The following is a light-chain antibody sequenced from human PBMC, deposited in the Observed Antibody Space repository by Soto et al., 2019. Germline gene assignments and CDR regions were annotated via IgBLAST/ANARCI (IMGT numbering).Light chain of an antibody. CDR2: GAS. Sequence: EIVMTQSPVTLSVSPGERATLSCRASQSVSNNLAWYQQRPGQAPRLLIYGASSRATGIPARFSGSGSGTEFTLTISSLQSEDFADYYCQQYNNWPRVTFGQGTRLEIK. CDR1: QSVSNN. V-gene: IGKV3-15*01. CDR3: QQYNNWPRVT. J-gene: IGKJ5*01.